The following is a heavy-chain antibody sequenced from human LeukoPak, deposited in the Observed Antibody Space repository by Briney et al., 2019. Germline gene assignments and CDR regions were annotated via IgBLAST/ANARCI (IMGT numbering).Heavy chain of an antibody. CDR3: ARERHNIYSYGFDY. CDR1: GGSISSYY. J-gene: IGHJ4*02. V-gene: IGHV4-59*01. Sequence: SETLSLTCTVSGGSISSYYWSWIRQPPGKGLEWIGYIYYSGSTNYNPSLKSRVTISVDTSKNQFSLKLSSVTAADTAVYYCARERHNIYSYGFDYWGQGTLVTVSS. D-gene: IGHD5-18*01. CDR2: IYYSGST.